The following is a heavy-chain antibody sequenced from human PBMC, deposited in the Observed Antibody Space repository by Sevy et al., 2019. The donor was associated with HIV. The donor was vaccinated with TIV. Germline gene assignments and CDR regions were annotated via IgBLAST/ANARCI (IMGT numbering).Heavy chain of an antibody. Sequence: GGSLRLSCAASGFTFSSYWMSWVRQAPGKGLEWVANIKQDGSEKYYVDSVKGRFTISRDNAKNSLYLQMNSLRAEETAVYYCARDYPYPEGDSGSYYHYYYGMDVWGQGTTVTVSS. CDR2: IKQDGSEK. J-gene: IGHJ6*02. V-gene: IGHV3-7*01. CDR3: ARDYPYPEGDSGSYYHYYYGMDV. CDR1: GFTFSSYW. D-gene: IGHD1-26*01.